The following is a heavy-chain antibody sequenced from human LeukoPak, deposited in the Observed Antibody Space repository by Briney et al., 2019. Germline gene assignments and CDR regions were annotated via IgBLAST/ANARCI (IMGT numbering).Heavy chain of an antibody. Sequence: ASVKVSCKSSGYTFSSYDMKWVRQAPGKGLEWLGGFDPEDGETIYAQKFQGRGTMTEDTSTDTAYMELSSLRSEDTAVYYCARYCSGGSCFPFDYWGQGTLVTVSS. V-gene: IGHV1-24*01. CDR2: FDPEDGET. D-gene: IGHD2-15*01. CDR3: ARYCSGGSCFPFDY. J-gene: IGHJ4*02. CDR1: GYTFSSYD.